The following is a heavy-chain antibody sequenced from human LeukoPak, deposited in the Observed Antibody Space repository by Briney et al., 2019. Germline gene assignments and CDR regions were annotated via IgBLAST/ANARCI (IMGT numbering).Heavy chain of an antibody. CDR3: ARGYYGSGSPSPGFDY. V-gene: IGHV3-23*01. Sequence: PGGSLRLSCAASGFTFSSYAMSWVRQAPGKGLEWVSAISGSGGSTYYADSVKGRFTISRDNSKNTLYLQMNSLRAEDMAVYYCARGYYGSGSPSPGFDYWGQGTLVTVSS. D-gene: IGHD3-10*01. J-gene: IGHJ4*02. CDR1: GFTFSSYA. CDR2: ISGSGGST.